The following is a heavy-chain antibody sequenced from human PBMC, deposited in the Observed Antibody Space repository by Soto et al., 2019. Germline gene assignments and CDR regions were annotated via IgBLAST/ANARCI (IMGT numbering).Heavy chain of an antibody. D-gene: IGHD3-22*01. V-gene: IGHV5-51*01. CDR1: GYSFTSYW. CDR2: IYPGDSDT. J-gene: IGHJ3*02. CDR3: ARPLYYYDSSGSHDAFDI. Sequence: PGESLKISCKGSGYSFTSYWIGWVRQMPGKGLEWMGIIYPGDSDTRYSPSFQGQVTISADKSISTAYLQWSSLKASDTAMYYCARPLYYYDSSGSHDAFDIWGQGTMVTVSS.